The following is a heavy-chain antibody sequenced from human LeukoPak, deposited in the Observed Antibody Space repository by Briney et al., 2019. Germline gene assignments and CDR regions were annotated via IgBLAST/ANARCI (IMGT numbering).Heavy chain of an antibody. CDR1: GFTFNNYA. V-gene: IGHV3-23*01. CDR2: ISGSGGTT. CDR3: ARGPTRANSSDY. Sequence: GSLRLSCAASGFTFNNYAMNWVRQAPGKGLEWVSVISGSGGTTYYADSVKGRFTISRDSSKNTLYLQMNSLRAEDTAVYYCARGPTRANSSDYWGQGTLVTVSS. J-gene: IGHJ4*02. D-gene: IGHD2/OR15-2a*01.